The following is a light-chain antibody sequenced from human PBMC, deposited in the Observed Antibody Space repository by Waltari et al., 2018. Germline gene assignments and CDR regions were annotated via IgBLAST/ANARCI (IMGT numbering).Light chain of an antibody. CDR2: KAN. CDR1: SGSLSTTSY. V-gene: IGLV8-61*01. Sequence: QTVVTQEPSLSVSPGGTVTLTCALSSGSLSTTSYATWYQQTPGQAPRSLVYKANARSSGVPYRFSGSILGNTAAPTITGAQADDESDYYCALYMGSGIWVFGGGTRLTVL. CDR3: ALYMGSGIWV. J-gene: IGLJ3*02.